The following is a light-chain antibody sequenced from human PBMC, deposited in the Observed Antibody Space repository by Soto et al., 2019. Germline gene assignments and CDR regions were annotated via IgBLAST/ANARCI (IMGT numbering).Light chain of an antibody. CDR1: QSVRKN. CDR2: GAS. J-gene: IGKJ1*01. V-gene: IGKV3-15*01. Sequence: ETVMTQSPATLPVAPCERATLSCRASQSVRKNLAWYQQKPGQAPRLLIYGASTRATGSPDRFSASGSATEFTLTISSLQSEDFAVYYCQQYNDWPRTFGQGTKVDIK. CDR3: QQYNDWPRT.